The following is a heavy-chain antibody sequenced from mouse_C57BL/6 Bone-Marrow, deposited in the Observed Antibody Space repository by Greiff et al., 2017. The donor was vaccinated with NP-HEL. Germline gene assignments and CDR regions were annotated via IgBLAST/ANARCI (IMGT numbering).Heavy chain of an antibody. Sequence: VKVVESGPELVKPGASVKLSCKASGYTFTSYDINWVKQRPGQGLEWIGWIYPRDGSTKYNEKFKGKATLTVDTSSSTAYMELHSLTSEDSAVYFCARERWFPNWYFDVWGTGTTVTVSS. CDR1: GYTFTSYD. CDR3: ARERWFPNWYFDV. CDR2: IYPRDGST. V-gene: IGHV1-85*01. J-gene: IGHJ1*03. D-gene: IGHD2-3*01.